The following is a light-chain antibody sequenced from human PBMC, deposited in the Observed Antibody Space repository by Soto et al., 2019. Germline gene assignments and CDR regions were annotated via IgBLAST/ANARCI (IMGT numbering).Light chain of an antibody. CDR1: QSVSSY. CDR2: DAS. CDR3: QQRSNWPRT. Sequence: EIVLTQSPATLSLSPGERATLSCRASQSVSSYLAWYQQKPGQAPRLLIYDASNRATGIPARFSGSGSGTDLTLTISSLEPEDFALYYCQQRSNWPRTFGQGTKVEIK. V-gene: IGKV3-11*01. J-gene: IGKJ1*01.